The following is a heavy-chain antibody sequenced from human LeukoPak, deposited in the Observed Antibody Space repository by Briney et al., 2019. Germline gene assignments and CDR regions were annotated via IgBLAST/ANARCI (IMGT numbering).Heavy chain of an antibody. CDR2: INPNRGGT. CDR3: ARGLTWDIVVVPAAGEDWFDP. V-gene: IGHV1-2*02. J-gene: IGHJ5*02. D-gene: IGHD2-2*01. CDR1: GYTFTGYY. Sequence: ASVKVSCKASGYTFTGYYMHWVRQAPGQGLEWMGWINPNRGGTNYAQKFQGRVTMTRDTSISTAYMELSRLRSDDTAVYYCARGLTWDIVVVPAAGEDWFDPWGQGTLVTVSS.